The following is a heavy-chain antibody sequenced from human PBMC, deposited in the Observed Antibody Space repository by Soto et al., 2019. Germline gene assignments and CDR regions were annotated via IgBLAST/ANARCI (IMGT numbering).Heavy chain of an antibody. V-gene: IGHV4-39*01. Sequence: SETLSLTCTVSGGSISSSSYYWGWIRQPPGKGLEWIGSIYYSGSTYYNPSLKSRVTISVDTSKNQFSLKLSSVTAADTAVYYCARSYGTTVVTRDWAQGTLVTVS. CDR2: IYYSGST. J-gene: IGHJ4*02. D-gene: IGHD4-17*01. CDR1: GGSISSSSYY. CDR3: ARSYGTTVVTRD.